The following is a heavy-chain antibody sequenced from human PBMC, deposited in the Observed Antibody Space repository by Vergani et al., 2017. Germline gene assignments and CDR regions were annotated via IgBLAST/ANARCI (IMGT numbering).Heavy chain of an antibody. CDR1: GYTFTGYY. V-gene: IGHV1-2*02. J-gene: IGHJ4*02. D-gene: IGHD6-13*01. CDR3: ASLGLAAAAVFFDY. Sequence: QVQLVQSGAEVKKPGASVKVSCKASGYTFTGYYMHWVRQAPGQGLEWMGWINPNSGGTNYAQKFQGRVTMTRDTSISTAYMELNNLRSEDTAIYYCASLGLAAAAVFFDYWGQGSLVTVSS. CDR2: INPNSGGT.